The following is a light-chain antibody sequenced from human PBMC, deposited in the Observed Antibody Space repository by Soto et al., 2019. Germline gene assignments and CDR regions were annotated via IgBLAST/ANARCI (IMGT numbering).Light chain of an antibody. CDR2: GNT. J-gene: IGLJ3*02. V-gene: IGLV1-40*01. CDR3: RSYDISLRGLV. CDR1: SSNIGAGFD. Sequence: QSVLTQPPSVSGAPGQRVTISCTGSSSNIGAGFDVHWYQQLPGTDPKLLIYGNTNRPSGVPDRVSGSKSGTSASLTINGLQAEDDADYNCRSYDISLRGLVFGGGTKLTVL.